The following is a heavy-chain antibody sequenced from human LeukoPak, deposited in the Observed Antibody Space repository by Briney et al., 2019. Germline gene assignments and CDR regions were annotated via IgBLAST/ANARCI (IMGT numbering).Heavy chain of an antibody. Sequence: ASVKVSFKASGYTFTGYYMHWVRQAPGQGVEWMGRIHPNSGGTNYGQKFQGRVTMTRDTSISTAYMELSRLRSDDTAVYYCARTSSGWYSGWFDPWGQGTLVTVSS. D-gene: IGHD6-19*01. CDR1: GYTFTGYY. V-gene: IGHV1-2*02. CDR3: ARTSSGWYSGWFDP. J-gene: IGHJ5*02. CDR2: IHPNSGGT.